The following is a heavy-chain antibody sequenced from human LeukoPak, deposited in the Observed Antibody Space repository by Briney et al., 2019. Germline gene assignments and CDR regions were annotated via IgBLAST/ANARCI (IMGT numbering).Heavy chain of an antibody. J-gene: IGHJ5*02. CDR1: GYTFTSYA. D-gene: IGHD2-21*01. CDR3: ARGPRAGHTSWFDP. Sequence: ASVKVFCKASGYTFTSYAMHWVRQAPGQRREWMGWINAGNGNTTYSQRFQGRVTITRDTSASTAYMELSSLRSEDTAVYYCARGPRAGHTSWFDPWGQGTLVTVSS. CDR2: INAGNGNT. V-gene: IGHV1-3*01.